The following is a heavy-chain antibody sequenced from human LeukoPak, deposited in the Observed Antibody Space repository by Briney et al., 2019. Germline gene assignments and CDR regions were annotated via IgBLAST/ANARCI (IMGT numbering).Heavy chain of an antibody. Sequence: GGSLRLSCAASGFTFSNAWMSWVRQAPGKGLEWVGRIKSKTDGGTTDYAAPVKGRFTISRDDSKNTLYLQMNSLKTEDTAVYYCTTGSSGWSDYFDYWGQGTLATVSS. CDR3: TTGSSGWSDYFDY. D-gene: IGHD6-19*01. V-gene: IGHV3-15*01. CDR2: IKSKTDGGTT. CDR1: GFTFSNAW. J-gene: IGHJ4*02.